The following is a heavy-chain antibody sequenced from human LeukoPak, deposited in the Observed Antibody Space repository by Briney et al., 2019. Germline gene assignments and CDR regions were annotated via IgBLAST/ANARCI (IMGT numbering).Heavy chain of an antibody. J-gene: IGHJ4*02. D-gene: IGHD4-23*01. CDR3: ARVTSVGPSDY. V-gene: IGHV4-59*08. Sequence: SETLSLTCTVSGGSISSYYWSWIRQPPGKGPEWIGYIYYSGGTDYNPSLKSRVTISVDTSKNQFSLELTSVTAADTAVYYCARVTSVGPSDYWGQGTLVTVSS. CDR1: GGSISSYY. CDR2: IYYSGGT.